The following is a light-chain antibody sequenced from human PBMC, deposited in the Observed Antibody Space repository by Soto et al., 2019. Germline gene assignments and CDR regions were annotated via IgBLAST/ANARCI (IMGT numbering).Light chain of an antibody. Sequence: EIELTQSPVTLSVSPGERATLSCRASQSVSSDLAWLQQKPGQAPTLLIYGASTRATGIPARFSGSGSGTEVTLTSGSLESEDFGVYYCQQYNNWPLTFGGGTKVEIK. V-gene: IGKV3-15*01. CDR1: QSVSSD. CDR3: QQYNNWPLT. J-gene: IGKJ4*01. CDR2: GAS.